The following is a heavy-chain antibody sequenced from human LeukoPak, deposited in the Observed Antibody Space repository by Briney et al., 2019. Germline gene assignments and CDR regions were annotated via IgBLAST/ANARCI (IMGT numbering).Heavy chain of an antibody. CDR1: GASISSYY. D-gene: IGHD1-26*01. CDR3: GRESESYFTRVDY. J-gene: IGHJ4*02. CDR2: MYFGGST. V-gene: IGHV4-59*12. Sequence: SETLSLTCTVSGASISSYYWSWIRQPPGKGLEWIGYMYFGGSTNYNPSLKSRVTISVNTSKNQFSLKLSSVTAADTAVYYCGRESESYFTRVDYWGQGTLVTVSS.